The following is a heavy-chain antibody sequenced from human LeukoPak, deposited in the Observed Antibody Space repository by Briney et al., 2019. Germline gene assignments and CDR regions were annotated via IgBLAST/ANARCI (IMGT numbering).Heavy chain of an antibody. Sequence: SQTLSLTCAVSGGSISSGGYSWSWIRQPPGKGLEWIGYIYHSGSTYYNPSLKSRVTISVDRSKNQFSLKLSSVTAADTAVYYCARDLSGEWDAFDIWGQGTMVTVSS. CDR3: ARDLSGEWDAFDI. CDR1: GGSISSGGYS. D-gene: IGHD3-16*01. CDR2: IYHSGST. V-gene: IGHV4-30-2*01. J-gene: IGHJ3*02.